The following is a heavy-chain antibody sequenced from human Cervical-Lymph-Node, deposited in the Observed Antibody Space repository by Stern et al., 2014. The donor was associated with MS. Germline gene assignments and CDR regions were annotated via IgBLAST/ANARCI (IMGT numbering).Heavy chain of an antibody. CDR3: ARGGGLVGYFDY. D-gene: IGHD1-26*01. J-gene: IGHJ4*02. Sequence: VQLVESGAGVKKPGSSVKVSCKASGDTFSSYAINWVRQVPGQGLEWMGGTTPVFGTTNYAQKFQGRVTITADKSTNTAYMELMTLRSEDTAVYYCARGGGLVGYFDYWGQGTLVSVSS. V-gene: IGHV1-69*06. CDR2: TTPVFGTT. CDR1: GDTFSSYA.